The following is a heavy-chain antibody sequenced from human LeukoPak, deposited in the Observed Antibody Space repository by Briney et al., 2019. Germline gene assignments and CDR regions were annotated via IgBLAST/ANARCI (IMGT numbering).Heavy chain of an antibody. J-gene: IGHJ5*02. CDR2: IYYSGST. D-gene: IGHD4-17*01. CDR1: GGSISSYY. V-gene: IGHV4-59*01. Sequence: SETLSLTCTVSGGSISSYYWSWIRQPPGKGLEWIGYIYYSGSTNYNPSLKSRVTISVDTSKNQFSLKLSSVTAADTAVYYCARVVGKNGDYDWFDPWSQGTLVTVSS. CDR3: ARVVGKNGDYDWFDP.